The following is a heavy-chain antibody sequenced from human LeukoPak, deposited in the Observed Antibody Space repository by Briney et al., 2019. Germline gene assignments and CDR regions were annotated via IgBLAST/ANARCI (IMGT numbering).Heavy chain of an antibody. CDR3: AKGTTDYGSGYGMDV. CDR1: GFTFRNYG. J-gene: IGHJ6*04. Sequence: GGSLRLSCAVSGFTFRNYGMNWVRKAPGKGLEWVSATGGSGESTYYADSVKGRFTISRDNSKNTLFLQMNSLTAEDTAVYYCAKGTTDYGSGYGMDVWGKGTTVIVSS. D-gene: IGHD3-10*01. V-gene: IGHV3-23*01. CDR2: TGGSGEST.